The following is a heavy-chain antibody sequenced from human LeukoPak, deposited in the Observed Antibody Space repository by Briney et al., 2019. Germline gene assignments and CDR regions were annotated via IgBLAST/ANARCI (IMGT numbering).Heavy chain of an antibody. J-gene: IGHJ4*02. CDR3: AKVSYSYGYCLDY. CDR2: ISYDGSNK. CDR1: GFTFSSYG. D-gene: IGHD5-18*01. V-gene: IGHV3-30*18. Sequence: GGSLRLSCAASGFTFSSYGMHWVRQAPGKGLEWVAVISYDGSNKYYADSVKGRFTISRDNSKNTLYLQMNSLRAEDTAVYYCAKVSYSYGYCLDYWGQGTLVTVSS.